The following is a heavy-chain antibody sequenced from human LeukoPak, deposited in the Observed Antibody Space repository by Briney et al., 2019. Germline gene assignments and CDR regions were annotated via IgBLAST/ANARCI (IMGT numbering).Heavy chain of an antibody. CDR1: GFTFSSYG. Sequence: GGSLRLSCAASGFTFSSYGMHWVRQAPGKGLEWVAFIRYDGSNKYYADSVKGRFTISRDNSKNTLYLQMNSLRAEDTAVYYCAKVSDDFWSGYHDYWGQGTLVTVSS. CDR3: AKVSDDFWSGYHDY. D-gene: IGHD3-3*01. J-gene: IGHJ4*02. V-gene: IGHV3-30*02. CDR2: IRYDGSNK.